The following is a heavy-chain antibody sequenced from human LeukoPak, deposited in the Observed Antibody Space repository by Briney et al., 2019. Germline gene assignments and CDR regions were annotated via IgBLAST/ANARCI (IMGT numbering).Heavy chain of an antibody. CDR3: VAAHYSGGWHYFDY. CDR1: GFSFTWFS. V-gene: IGHV3-21*01. D-gene: IGHD4-23*01. CDR2: LSYTESYR. J-gene: IGHJ4*02. Sequence: GGSLRLSCVASGFSFTWFSMSWVRRAPGKGLEWVSSLSYTESYRYYADSVRGRFTISRDNAKNSLYLQMDSLRVEDTAVNYCVAAHYSGGWHYFDYWGQGALVTVS.